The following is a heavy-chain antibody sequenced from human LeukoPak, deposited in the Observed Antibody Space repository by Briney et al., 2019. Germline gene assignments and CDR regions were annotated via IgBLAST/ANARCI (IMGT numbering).Heavy chain of an antibody. CDR1: GGSISSSSYY. CDR3: ARHTRTEWFARN. J-gene: IGHJ4*02. V-gene: IGHV4-39*01. Sequence: PSETLSLTCTVSGGSISSSSYYWGWIRQPPGKGLEWIGSIYYSGSTYYNPSLKSRVTISVDTSKNQFSLKLSSVTAADTAVCYCARHTRTEWFARNWGQGTLVTVSS. D-gene: IGHD3-10*01. CDR2: IYYSGST.